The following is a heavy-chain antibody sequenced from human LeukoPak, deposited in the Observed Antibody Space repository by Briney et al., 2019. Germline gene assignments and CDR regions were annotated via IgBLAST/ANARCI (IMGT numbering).Heavy chain of an antibody. D-gene: IGHD2-15*01. CDR2: INPSDGST. CDR1: GYTFTNYF. J-gene: IGHJ4*02. CDR3: ARDGGCSSGGYCRRNYFDY. V-gene: IGHV1-46*01. Sequence: ASVKVSCKPSGYTFTNYFIHWVRQAPGQGPEWMGMINPSDGSTDYAQKFQGRVTITRDTSTTTVYMEMNSLRSEDTAIYYCARDGGCSSGGYCRRNYFDYWGQGTLVTVSS.